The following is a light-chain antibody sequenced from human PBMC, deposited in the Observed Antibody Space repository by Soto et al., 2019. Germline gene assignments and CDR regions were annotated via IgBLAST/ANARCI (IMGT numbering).Light chain of an antibody. Sequence: QSALTQPPSASGSPGQSVTISCTGTSSDVGGYNYVSWYQQHPGTAPKLLIYEVSKRPSGVPDRFSGSKSGNTASLTVSGLQDEDEDYYYCSSYAVSNYPVFGGGTKLTVL. J-gene: IGLJ2*01. V-gene: IGLV2-8*01. CDR3: SSYAVSNYPV. CDR2: EVS. CDR1: SSDVGGYNY.